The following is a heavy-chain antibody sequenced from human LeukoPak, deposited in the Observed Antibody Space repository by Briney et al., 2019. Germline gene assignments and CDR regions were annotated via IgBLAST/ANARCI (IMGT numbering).Heavy chain of an antibody. J-gene: IGHJ6*03. CDR1: GYSFTSYW. CDR3: ARHPGGGAHYYYMDV. D-gene: IGHD1-26*01. CDR2: IYPGYSDT. V-gene: IGHV5-51*01. Sequence: GESLQISCKGSGYSFTSYWIGWVRQLPGKGLEWMGIIYPGYSDTRYSPSFQGQVTISADKSISTAYLQWSSLKASDTAMYYCARHPGGGAHYYYMDVWGKGTTVTVSS.